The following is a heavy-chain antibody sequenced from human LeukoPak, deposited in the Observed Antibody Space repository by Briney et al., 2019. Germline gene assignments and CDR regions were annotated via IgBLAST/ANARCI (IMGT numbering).Heavy chain of an antibody. CDR1: QLTFNRYV. CDR3: AKELNTAMGFDY. J-gene: IGHJ4*02. D-gene: IGHD5-18*01. Sequence: GGSLRLSCTSSQLTFNRYVMAWVRQAPGKGLEWVSTISASGGTTYYADSVKGRFTISRDNSKNTLYLQMNSLRAEDTAVYYCAKELNTAMGFDYWGQGTLVTVSS. V-gene: IGHV3-23*01. CDR2: ISASGGTT.